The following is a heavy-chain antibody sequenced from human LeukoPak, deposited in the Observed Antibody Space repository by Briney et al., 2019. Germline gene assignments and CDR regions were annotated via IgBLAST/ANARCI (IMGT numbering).Heavy chain of an antibody. D-gene: IGHD6-25*01. J-gene: IGHJ4*02. V-gene: IGHV4-38-2*02. Sequence: SETLSLTCTVSGYSISSGYYWGWIRQPPGKGLEWIGSIYHSATTYYNPSLKSRVTISVATSKTQFSLRLSSVTAADTAVYSCAREVGYYFDNWGQGTLVTVSS. CDR3: AREVGYYFDN. CDR2: IYHSATT. CDR1: GYSISSGYY.